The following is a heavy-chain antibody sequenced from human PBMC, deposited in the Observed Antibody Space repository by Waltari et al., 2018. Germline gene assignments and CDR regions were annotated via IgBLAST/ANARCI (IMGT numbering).Heavy chain of an antibody. CDR2: IYHSGST. CDR1: GYSISSGYY. CDR3: ARSGGSAPYYYYGMDV. D-gene: IGHD1-26*01. Sequence: QVQLQESGPGLVKPSETLSLTCAVSGYSISSGYYWGWIRQPPGKGLEWIGSIYHSGSTYYNPSLKSRVTISVDTSKNQFSLKLSSVTAADTAVYYCARSGGSAPYYYYGMDVWGQGTTVTVSS. J-gene: IGHJ6*02. V-gene: IGHV4-38-2*01.